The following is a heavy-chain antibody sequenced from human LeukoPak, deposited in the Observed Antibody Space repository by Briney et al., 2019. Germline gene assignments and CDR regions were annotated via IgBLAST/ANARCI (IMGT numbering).Heavy chain of an antibody. CDR3: ARDTGGFDI. V-gene: IGHV4-38-2*02. J-gene: IGHJ3*02. D-gene: IGHD2-15*01. CDR1: AYSISSGYY. Sequence: SETLSLTCRVSAYSISSGYYWGWIRQPPGKGLEWIGSIHHTGYTFYNPSVKSRITISVETSKNQFSLKLSSVTAADTAMYYCARDTGGFDIWGQGAMVTVSS. CDR2: IHHTGYT.